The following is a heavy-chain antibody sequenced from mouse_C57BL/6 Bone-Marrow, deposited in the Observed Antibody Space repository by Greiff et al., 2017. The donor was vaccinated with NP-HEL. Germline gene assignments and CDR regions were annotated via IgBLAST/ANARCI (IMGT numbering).Heavy chain of an antibody. CDR3: ARGYYGSSSFAY. CDR1: GYTFTSYG. V-gene: IGHV1-81*01. CDR2: IYPRSGNT. J-gene: IGHJ3*01. Sequence: QVQLQQSGAELARPGASVKLSCKASGYTFTSYGISWVKQRTGQGLEWIGGIYPRSGNTYYNEKFKGKATLTADKSSSTAYMELRSLTAEDSAVYFCARGYYGSSSFAYWGQGTLVTVSA. D-gene: IGHD1-1*01.